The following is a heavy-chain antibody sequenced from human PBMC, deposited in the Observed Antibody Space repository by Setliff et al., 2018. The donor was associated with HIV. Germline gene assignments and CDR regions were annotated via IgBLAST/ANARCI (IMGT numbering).Heavy chain of an antibody. CDR3: ARRHTAFDP. J-gene: IGHJ5*02. CDR2: IYYIGGA. D-gene: IGHD5-18*01. Sequence: SETLSLTCTVSGGSISSYSWTWVRQHPGKGLQWIGYIYYIGGAYYNPSLKSRVTISIDTSRNQFSLKLTSVTAADTAMYYCARRHTAFDPWGRGTLVTVSS. V-gene: IGHV4-59*08. CDR1: GGSISSYS.